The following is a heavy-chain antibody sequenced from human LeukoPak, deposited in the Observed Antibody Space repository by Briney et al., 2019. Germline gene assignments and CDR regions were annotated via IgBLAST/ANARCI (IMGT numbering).Heavy chain of an antibody. J-gene: IGHJ4*02. CDR2: IKSKTVGGTT. V-gene: IGHV3-15*01. CDR1: GFTFSNAW. CDR3: TTARMERYSSGWYVLDY. D-gene: IGHD6-19*01. Sequence: GGSQRLSCTASGFTFSNAWISWVRQAPGKGREGVSRIKSKTVGGTTNYVAPVKGRFTISRDASKNTLYLQMNRLKTEDTAVYYCTTARMERYSSGWYVLDYWGQGTLVTVSS.